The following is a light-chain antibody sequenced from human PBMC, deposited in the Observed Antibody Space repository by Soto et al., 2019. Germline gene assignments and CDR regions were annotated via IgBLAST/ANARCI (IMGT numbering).Light chain of an antibody. Sequence: EIEMTQSPATLSVSPGERATLSCRASQSVSNNLAWYQQKPGQAPRLLISGASTRATGIPARFSGSGSGTEFTLTISSLQSEDFAVYYCQQYNDWPPGFTFGPGTKVDFK. CDR1: QSVSNN. V-gene: IGKV3-15*01. CDR2: GAS. CDR3: QQYNDWPPGFT. J-gene: IGKJ3*01.